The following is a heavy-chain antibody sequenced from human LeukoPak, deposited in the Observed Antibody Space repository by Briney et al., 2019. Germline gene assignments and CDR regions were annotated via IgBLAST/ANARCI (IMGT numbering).Heavy chain of an antibody. J-gene: IGHJ4*02. CDR1: GGSISSSSYY. D-gene: IGHD6-13*01. V-gene: IGHV4-39*07. CDR3: ATSYSSTSDY. Sequence: PSETLSLTCTVSGGSISSSSYYWGWIRQPPGKGREWIGSIYYSGSTYYNPSLKSRVTISVDTSKNQFSLKLSSVTAADTAVYYCATSYSSTSDYWGQGTLVTVSS. CDR2: IYYSGST.